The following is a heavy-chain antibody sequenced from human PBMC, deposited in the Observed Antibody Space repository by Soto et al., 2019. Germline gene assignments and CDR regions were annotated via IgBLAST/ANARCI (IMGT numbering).Heavy chain of an antibody. V-gene: IGHV3-48*02. J-gene: IGHJ6*02. CDR2: ISGGSSSI. CDR3: ARRGYDSGSYFYGLDV. D-gene: IGHD3-10*01. Sequence: GGSLRLSCVASGFTFSTYSINWVRKAPGKGLEWVSDISGGSSSIYYADSVRGRFTISRDNAENSLYLQMNSLRDEDTAVYYCARRGYDSGSYFYGLDVWGQGTTVTVSS. CDR1: GFTFSTYS.